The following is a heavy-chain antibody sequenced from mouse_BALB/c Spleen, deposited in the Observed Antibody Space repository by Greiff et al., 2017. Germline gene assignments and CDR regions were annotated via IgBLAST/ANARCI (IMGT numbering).Heavy chain of an antibody. J-gene: IGHJ3*01. CDR3: ARDRRLCDPFAY. CDR1: GFTFSSYT. Sequence: EVQVVESGGGLVKPGGSLKLSCAASGFTFSSYTMSWVRQTPGKALEWLGFIRNKANGYTTEYSASVKGRFTISSNNSQSILYLQMNTLRAEDSATYYCARDRRLCDPFAYWGQGTLVTVSA. CDR2: IRNKANGYTT. V-gene: IGHV7-3*02. D-gene: IGHD3-2*02.